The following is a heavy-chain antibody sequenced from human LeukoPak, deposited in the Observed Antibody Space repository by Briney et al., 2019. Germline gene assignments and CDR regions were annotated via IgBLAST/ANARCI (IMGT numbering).Heavy chain of an antibody. D-gene: IGHD5-18*01. Sequence: GGSLRLSCAASGFTFSSYGMHWVRQAPGKGLEWVAVISYDGSNKYYADSVKGRFTISRDNSKNTLYLQMNSLRAEDTAVYYCAKVRDTTDKRRYYYGMDVWGKGTTVTVSS. V-gene: IGHV3-30*18. CDR3: AKVRDTTDKRRYYYGMDV. J-gene: IGHJ6*04. CDR2: ISYDGSNK. CDR1: GFTFSSYG.